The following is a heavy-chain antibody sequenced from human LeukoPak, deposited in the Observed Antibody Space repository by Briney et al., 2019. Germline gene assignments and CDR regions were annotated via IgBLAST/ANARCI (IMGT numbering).Heavy chain of an antibody. J-gene: IGHJ3*02. CDR2: IYPGDSDT. Sequence: GESLNISCKGSGYRFTSYWIGWVRQMPGKDLEWMGIIYPGDSDTRYSPSFQGQVTISADKSISTAYLQWNSLKASDTAMYYCASRVTLTYAFDIWGQGTMVTVSS. V-gene: IGHV5-51*01. D-gene: IGHD2/OR15-2a*01. CDR1: GYRFTSYW. CDR3: ASRVTLTYAFDI.